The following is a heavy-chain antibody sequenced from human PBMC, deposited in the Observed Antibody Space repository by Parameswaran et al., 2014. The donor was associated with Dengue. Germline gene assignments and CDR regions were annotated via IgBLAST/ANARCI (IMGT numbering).Heavy chain of an antibody. V-gene: IGHV4-31*02. CDR2: IYYSGST. J-gene: IGHJ4*02. D-gene: IGHD2-21*01. CDR3: ARDCGGYAHYFDY. Sequence: WIRQPPGKGLEWIGYIYYSGSTYYNPSLKSRVTISVDTSKNQFSLKLSSVTAADTAVYYCARDCGGYAHYFDYWGQGTLVTVSS.